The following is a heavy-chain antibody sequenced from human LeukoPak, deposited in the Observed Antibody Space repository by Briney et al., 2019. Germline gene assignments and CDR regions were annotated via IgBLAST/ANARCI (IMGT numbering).Heavy chain of an antibody. CDR2: INPNSGGT. V-gene: IGHV1-2*02. Sequence: ASVKVSSKASGYTFTGYYMQWVRQAPGQGLEWMGYINPNSGGTNYAQKFQGRVTMTRDTSISTTYMELNRLTSDDTAVYFCARNYDSSGQLDSWGQGTLVSVSS. J-gene: IGHJ4*02. D-gene: IGHD3-22*01. CDR1: GYTFTGYY. CDR3: ARNYDSSGQLDS.